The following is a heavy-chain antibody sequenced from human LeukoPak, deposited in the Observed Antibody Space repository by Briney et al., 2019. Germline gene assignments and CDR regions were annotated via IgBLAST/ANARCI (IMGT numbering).Heavy chain of an antibody. J-gene: IGHJ4*02. CDR2: MNPNSGNT. D-gene: IGHD3-10*01. V-gene: IGHV1-8*01. Sequence: ASVKVSCKASGYTFTSYDINWVRQATGQGLEWMGWMNPNSGNTGYAQKLQGRVTMTRNTSISTAYMELSSLRSEDTAVYYCARGYGGELFRVFRYWGQGTLVTVSS. CDR1: GYTFTSYD. CDR3: ARGYGGELFRVFRY.